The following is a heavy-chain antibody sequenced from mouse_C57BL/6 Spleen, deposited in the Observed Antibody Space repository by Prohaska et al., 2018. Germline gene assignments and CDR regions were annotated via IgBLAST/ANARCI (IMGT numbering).Heavy chain of an antibody. CDR3: ARNVLGLGYLDY. D-gene: IGHD4-1*01. V-gene: IGHV2-9-1*01. Sequence: SSLHSRLSISKDNSKSQVFLKMNSLQTDDTSRYYCARNVLGLGYLDYWGQGTTLTVSS. J-gene: IGHJ2*01.